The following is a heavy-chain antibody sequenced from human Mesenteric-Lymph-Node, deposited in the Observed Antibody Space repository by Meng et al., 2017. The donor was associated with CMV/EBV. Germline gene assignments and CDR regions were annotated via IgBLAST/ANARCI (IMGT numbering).Heavy chain of an antibody. Sequence: SVKVSCKASGGTFSSYAISWVRQAPGQGLEWMGGIIPILGIANYAQKFQGRVTITADKSTSTAYMELSSLRSEDTAVYYCARGGIPSSNLYGMDVWGQGTTVTVS. CDR1: GGTFSSYA. V-gene: IGHV1-69*10. CDR2: IIPILGIA. J-gene: IGHJ6*02. CDR3: ARGGIPSSNLYGMDV. D-gene: IGHD1-14*01.